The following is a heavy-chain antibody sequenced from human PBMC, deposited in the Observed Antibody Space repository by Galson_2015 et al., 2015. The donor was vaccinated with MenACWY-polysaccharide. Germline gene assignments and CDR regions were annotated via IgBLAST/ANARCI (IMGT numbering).Heavy chain of an antibody. CDR1: GFTFSSYA. J-gene: IGHJ4*02. CDR2: ISGSGGST. D-gene: IGHD6-6*01. V-gene: IGHV3-23*01. Sequence: SLRLSCAASGFTFSSYAMSWVRQAPGKGLEWVSAISGSGGSTYYADSVKGRFTISRDNSKNTLYLQMNSLRAEDTAVYYCAKDLRELAARPLHFDYWGQGTLVTVSS. CDR3: AKDLRELAARPLHFDY.